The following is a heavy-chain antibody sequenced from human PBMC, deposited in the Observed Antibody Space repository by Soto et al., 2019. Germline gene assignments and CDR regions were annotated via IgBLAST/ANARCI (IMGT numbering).Heavy chain of an antibody. V-gene: IGHV1-8*01. Sequence: QVQLVQSGAEVKKPGASVKVSCKASGYTFTSYDINWVRQATGQGLEWMGWMNPNSGNTGYAQKFQGRVTMTRNTSISTAYMELSSLRSEDTAVYYCARGRGVYSSSWYRAGLVDYWGQGTLVIVSS. D-gene: IGHD6-13*01. CDR2: MNPNSGNT. CDR3: ARGRGVYSSSWYRAGLVDY. CDR1: GYTFTSYD. J-gene: IGHJ4*02.